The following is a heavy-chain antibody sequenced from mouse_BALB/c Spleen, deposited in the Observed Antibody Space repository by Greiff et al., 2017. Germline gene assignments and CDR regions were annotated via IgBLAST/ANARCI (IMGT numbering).Heavy chain of an antibody. J-gene: IGHJ4*01. CDR3: ARGSYGSSSAMDY. Sequence: EVMLVESGGGLVQPGGSRKLSCAASGFTFSSFGMHWVRQAPEKGLEWVAYISSGSSTIYYADTVKGRFTISRDNPKNTLFLQMTSLRSEDTAMYYCARGSYGSSSAMDYWGQGTSVTVSS. D-gene: IGHD1-1*01. CDR2: ISSGSSTI. V-gene: IGHV5-17*02. CDR1: GFTFSSFG.